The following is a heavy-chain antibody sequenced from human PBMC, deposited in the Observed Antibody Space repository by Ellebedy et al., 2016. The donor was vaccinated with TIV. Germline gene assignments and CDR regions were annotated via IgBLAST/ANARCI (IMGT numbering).Heavy chain of an antibody. D-gene: IGHD3-10*01. V-gene: IGHV3-30*13. CDR3: ARGTTGWFGVDY. CDR1: AFIFSVYG. J-gene: IGHJ4*02. Sequence: GESLKISCTASAFIFSVYGMHWVRQAPGKGLEWVAVGGRDYYYANSVKGRFSISRDTSQNSLYLQMNRLRSEDTAVYYCARGTTGWFGVDYWGQGTLVTVSS. CDR2: GGRDY.